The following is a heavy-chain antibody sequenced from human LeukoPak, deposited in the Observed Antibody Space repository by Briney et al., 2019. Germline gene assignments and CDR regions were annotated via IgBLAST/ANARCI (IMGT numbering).Heavy chain of an antibody. CDR3: AQHGVVHEMESDY. V-gene: IGHV3-23*01. D-gene: IGHD3-3*01. CDR2: ISGSGGST. Sequence: GGSLRLSCAASGFTFSSYAMSWVRQAPGKGLEWVSAISGSGGSTYYADSVKGRFTISRDNSENTLYLQMNSLRAEDTAVYYCAQHGVVHEMESDYWGQGTLVTVSS. CDR1: GFTFSSYA. J-gene: IGHJ4*02.